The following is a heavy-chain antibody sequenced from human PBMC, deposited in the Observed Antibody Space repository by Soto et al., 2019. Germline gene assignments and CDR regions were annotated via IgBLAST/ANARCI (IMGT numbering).Heavy chain of an antibody. CDR1: GFTFSSYG. D-gene: IGHD3-3*01. J-gene: IGHJ5*02. CDR3: ARDRGITIFGVVRIHWFDP. CDR2: IWYDGSNK. V-gene: IGHV3-33*01. Sequence: QVQLVESGGGVVQPGRSLRLSCAASGFTFSSYGMHWVRQAPGKGLEWVAVIWYDGSNKYYADSVKGRFTISRDNSKNTLYLQMNSLRAEDTAVYYCARDRGITIFGVVRIHWFDPWGQGTLVTVSS.